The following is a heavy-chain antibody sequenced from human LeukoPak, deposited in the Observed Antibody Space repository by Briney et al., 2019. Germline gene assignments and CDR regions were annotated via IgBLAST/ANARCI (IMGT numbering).Heavy chain of an antibody. J-gene: IGHJ4*02. CDR3: ARGTSSGWYGFDS. CDR1: GVSISSYY. CDR2: MYYSATT. V-gene: IGHV4-59*01. D-gene: IGHD6-19*01. Sequence: SETLSLTCTVSGVSISSYYWSWLRQPPGKGLEWIGYMYYSATTDYNPTHSSPVTISVDTSKDQFSLKVNSVTAADTAVYYCARGTSSGWYGFDSWGQGTLVTVSS.